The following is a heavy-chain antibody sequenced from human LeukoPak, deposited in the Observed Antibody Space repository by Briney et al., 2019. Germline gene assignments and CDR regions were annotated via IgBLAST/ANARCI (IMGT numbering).Heavy chain of an antibody. D-gene: IGHD6-19*01. Sequence: GGSLRLSCAASGFTFSDYSMNWVRQAPGKGRDWVSSISSTSTYILYADSVKDRFTISRDNARNSLYLQMNSLRAEDTAVYYCARFETVAAKPIEHWGPGTLVTVSS. CDR1: GFTFSDYS. CDR3: ARFETVAAKPIEH. CDR2: ISSTSTYI. J-gene: IGHJ1*01. V-gene: IGHV3-21*01.